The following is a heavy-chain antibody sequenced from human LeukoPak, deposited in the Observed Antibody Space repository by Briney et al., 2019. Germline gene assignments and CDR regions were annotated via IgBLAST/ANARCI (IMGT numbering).Heavy chain of an antibody. CDR1: GFTFSSYG. CDR2: TSYDGINK. CDR3: AKATLAVAGNFDY. D-gene: IGHD6-19*01. V-gene: IGHV3-30*18. Sequence: GGSLRLSCAASGFTFSSYGMHWVRQAPGKGLEWVAFTSYDGINKYYVDSVKGRFTISRDNSKNTLYLQMNSLRPEDTAVYFCAKATLAVAGNFDYWGQGTLVTVSS. J-gene: IGHJ4*02.